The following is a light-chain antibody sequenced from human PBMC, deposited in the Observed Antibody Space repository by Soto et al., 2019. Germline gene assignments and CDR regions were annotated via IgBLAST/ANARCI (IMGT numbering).Light chain of an antibody. Sequence: EIVLTQSPGTLSLSPGERATLSCRASQSVSSSYLAWYQQKPGQAPRLLIYGASSRATGIPARFSGSGSGTDSTLTISRLEPEDFAVYYCQQYGSSPRTFGQGTKVEIK. V-gene: IGKV3-20*01. CDR1: QSVSSSY. CDR2: GAS. CDR3: QQYGSSPRT. J-gene: IGKJ1*01.